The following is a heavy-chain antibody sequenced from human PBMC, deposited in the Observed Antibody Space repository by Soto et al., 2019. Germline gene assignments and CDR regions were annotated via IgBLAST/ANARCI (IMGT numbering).Heavy chain of an antibody. Sequence: GAPVYVFWKGSGGPFSRHTSNWVRHAPGQRLELRGRIIPILGIANYAQKFQGRVTITADKSTSTAYMELSSLRSEDTAVYYCARDKAYYDFWSGYYGAFDIWGQGTMVTVSS. CDR1: GGPFSRHT. J-gene: IGHJ3*02. V-gene: IGHV1-69*04. CDR3: ARDKAYYDFWSGYYGAFDI. D-gene: IGHD3-3*01. CDR2: IIPILGIA.